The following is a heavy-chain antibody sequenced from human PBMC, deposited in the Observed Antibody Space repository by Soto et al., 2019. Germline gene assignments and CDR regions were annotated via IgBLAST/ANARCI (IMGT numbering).Heavy chain of an antibody. V-gene: IGHV3-23*01. CDR1: GITFSRYA. CDR2: VSGSGGGT. J-gene: IGHJ4*02. D-gene: IGHD3-16*01. Sequence: EVQLLESGGGLVQPGGSLRLSCAASGITFSRYAMSWVRQAPGKGLEWVSGVSGSGGGTYYADSVKGRFTISRDNSKNMKYLPMHSLRAEDTSVNYCAEGGGGVGALVGCDHWGLGTLVTVSS. CDR3: AEGGGGVGALVGCDH.